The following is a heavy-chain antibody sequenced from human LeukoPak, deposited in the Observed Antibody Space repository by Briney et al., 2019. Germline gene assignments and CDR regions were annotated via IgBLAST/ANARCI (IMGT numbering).Heavy chain of an antibody. CDR3: AKDKIEYDYFDY. Sequence: TGGSLRLSCAASGFTVSSNYMSWVSQAPGKGLAWVSVIYSGGRTYYADSVKGRFTISRDNSKNTLYLQMNSLRAEDTAVYYCAKDKIEYDYFDYWGQGTLVTVSS. D-gene: IGHD2/OR15-2a*01. CDR2: IYSGGRT. V-gene: IGHV3-66*01. CDR1: GFTVSSNY. J-gene: IGHJ4*02.